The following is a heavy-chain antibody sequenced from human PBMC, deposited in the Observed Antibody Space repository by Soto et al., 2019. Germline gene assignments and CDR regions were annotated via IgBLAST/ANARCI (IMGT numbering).Heavy chain of an antibody. V-gene: IGHV4-59*01. CDR3: ARGRSDYIWGSYQGPDYYYYMDV. CDR2: IYYSGST. CDR1: GGSISSYY. Sequence: SETLSLTCTVSGGSISSYYWSWIRQPPGKGLEWIGYIYYSGSTNYNPSLKSRVTISVDTSKSQFSLKLSSVTAADTAVYYCARGRSDYIWGSYQGPDYYYYMDVWGKGTTVTVSS. D-gene: IGHD3-16*02. J-gene: IGHJ6*03.